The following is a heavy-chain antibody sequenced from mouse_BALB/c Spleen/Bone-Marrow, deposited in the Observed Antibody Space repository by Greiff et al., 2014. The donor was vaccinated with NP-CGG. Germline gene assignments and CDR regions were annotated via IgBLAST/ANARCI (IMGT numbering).Heavy chain of an antibody. CDR3: ARYYYGSSYFDY. V-gene: IGHV14-3*02. CDR1: GFNIKDTY. D-gene: IGHD1-1*01. CDR2: IDPANGNT. Sequence: VQLQQPGAELVKPGVSVKLSCTASGFNIKDTYMHWVKQRPEQGLEWIGRIDPANGNTKYDPKFQGKATITADTSSNTAYLQLSSLTSEDTAVYYCARYYYGSSYFDYWGQGTTLTVSS. J-gene: IGHJ2*01.